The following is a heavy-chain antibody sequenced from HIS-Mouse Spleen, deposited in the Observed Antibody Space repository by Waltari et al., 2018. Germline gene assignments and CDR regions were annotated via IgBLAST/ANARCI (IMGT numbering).Heavy chain of an antibody. CDR2: IHTSGST. Sequence: QVQLQESGPGLVKPSETLSLTCTVSGGSISSYYWSWIRQPAGRGLGWLGRIHTSGSTNYNPSLKSRVTMSVDTSKNQFSLKLSSVTAADTAVYYCARDFHDFWSGYYGGDKKHDAFDIWGQGTMVTVSS. CDR3: ARDFHDFWSGYYGGDKKHDAFDI. J-gene: IGHJ3*02. D-gene: IGHD3-3*01. V-gene: IGHV4-4*07. CDR1: GGSISSYY.